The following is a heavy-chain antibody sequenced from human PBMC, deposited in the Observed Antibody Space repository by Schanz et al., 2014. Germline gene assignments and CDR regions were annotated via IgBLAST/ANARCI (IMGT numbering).Heavy chain of an antibody. Sequence: QVRLVESGGGVVQPGRSLRLSCAASGFTLSSYGMHWVRQAPGKGLEWVAFINSDGTKRFYADSVKSRFTISRDNSRNTLYLQMYSLRAEDTAVYYCARDGYSVVVISPTESFDIWGQGTMVTV. V-gene: IGHV3-33*08. CDR2: INSDGTKR. J-gene: IGHJ3*02. CDR3: ARDGYSVVVISPTESFDI. CDR1: GFTLSSYG. D-gene: IGHD2-21*01.